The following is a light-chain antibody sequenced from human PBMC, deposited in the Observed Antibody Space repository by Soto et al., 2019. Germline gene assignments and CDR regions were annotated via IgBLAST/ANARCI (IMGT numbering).Light chain of an antibody. V-gene: IGKV1-5*03. Sequence: DIQMTQSPSTLSASVGDTVTITRRASQSISSWLAWYQQKPGKAPKLLIYKASSLESGVPSRFSGSGSGTEFTLTISSLQPEDSATYYCLQDINYPWTFGQGTKVDIK. J-gene: IGKJ1*01. CDR3: LQDINYPWT. CDR2: KAS. CDR1: QSISSW.